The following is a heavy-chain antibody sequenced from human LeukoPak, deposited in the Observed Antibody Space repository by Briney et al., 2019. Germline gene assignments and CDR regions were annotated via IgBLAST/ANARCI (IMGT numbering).Heavy chain of an antibody. J-gene: IGHJ6*02. CDR3: ASPDARYQLLGYYYYGMDV. Sequence: ASVKVSCKASGYTFTSYAMNWVRQAPGQGLGWMGWINTNTGNPTYAQGFTGRFVFSLDTSVSTAYLQISSLKAEDTAVYYCASPDARYQLLGYYYYGMDVWGQGTTVTVPS. CDR2: INTNTGNP. V-gene: IGHV7-4-1*02. CDR1: GYTFTSYA. D-gene: IGHD2-2*01.